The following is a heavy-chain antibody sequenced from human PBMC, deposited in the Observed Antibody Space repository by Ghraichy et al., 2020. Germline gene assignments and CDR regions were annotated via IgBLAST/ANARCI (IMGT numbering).Heavy chain of an antibody. D-gene: IGHD6-19*01. CDR2: ISGSGGST. V-gene: IGHV3-23*01. J-gene: IGHJ6*02. Sequence: GESLNISCAASGFTFSSYAMSWVRQAPGKGLEWVSAISGSGGSTYYADSVKGRFTISRDNSKNTLYLQMNSLRAEDTAVYYCAKVTSSSQWLVPNLYYYGMDVWGQGTTVTVSS. CDR1: GFTFSSYA. CDR3: AKVTSSSQWLVPNLYYYGMDV.